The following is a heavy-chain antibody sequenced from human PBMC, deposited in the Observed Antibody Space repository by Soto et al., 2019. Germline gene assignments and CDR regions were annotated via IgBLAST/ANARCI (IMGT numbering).Heavy chain of an antibody. D-gene: IGHD3-10*01. J-gene: IGHJ4*02. CDR1: GFTFSSYD. CDR2: IGTAGDT. Sequence: EVQLVESGGGLVQPGGSLRLSCAASGFTFSSYDMHWVRQATGKGLEWVSGIGTAGDTYYPGSVKGRFTISRENAKNSLYLQMNILRAGDTAVYYCARGITMVRGVILDYFDYWGQGTLVTVPS. CDR3: ARGITMVRGVILDYFDY. V-gene: IGHV3-13*04.